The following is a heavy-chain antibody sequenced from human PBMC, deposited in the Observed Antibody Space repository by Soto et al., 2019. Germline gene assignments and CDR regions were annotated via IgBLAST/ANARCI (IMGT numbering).Heavy chain of an antibody. CDR2: ISSSSSTI. J-gene: IGHJ6*03. V-gene: IGHV3-48*01. CDR1: GFTFSSYS. D-gene: IGHD2-2*01. CDR3: ARAECSSPSCWNYYYYYMDV. Sequence: EVQLVESGGGLVQPGGSLRLSCAASGFTFSSYSMNWVRQAPGKGLEWVSYISSSSSTIYYADSVKGRFTISRDNAKNSLYLKMNSLRAEDTAVYYCARAECSSPSCWNYYYYYMDVWGKGTTVTVSS.